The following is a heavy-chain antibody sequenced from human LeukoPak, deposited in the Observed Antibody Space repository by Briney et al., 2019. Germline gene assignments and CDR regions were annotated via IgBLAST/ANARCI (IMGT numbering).Heavy chain of an antibody. CDR3: ARDRTSNYYYGMDV. CDR2: IYYSGTA. CDR1: GGSISSGAFY. V-gene: IGHV4-31*03. J-gene: IGHJ6*02. Sequence: SQTLSLTCTVSGGSISSGAFYWSWVRQHPEKGLEWIGYIYYSGTAYYNPSLKSRVTMSVDTSKNQFSLKLSSVTAADTAVYYCARDRTSNYYYGMDVWGQGTTVTVSS.